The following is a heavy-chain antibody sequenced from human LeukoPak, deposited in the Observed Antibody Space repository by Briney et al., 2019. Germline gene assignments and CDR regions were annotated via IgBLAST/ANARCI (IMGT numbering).Heavy chain of an antibody. J-gene: IGHJ4*02. CDR2: IYYSGST. D-gene: IGHD3-22*01. Sequence: SETLSLTCTVSGGSISTFYWSWIRQPPGKGLEWIGYIYYSGSTNYNPSLKSRVTISVDRSKNQFSLKLSSVTAADTAVYYCARGGAGYYDSSGYYYWGQGTLVTVSS. CDR1: GGSISTFY. CDR3: ARGGAGYYDSSGYYY. V-gene: IGHV4-59*12.